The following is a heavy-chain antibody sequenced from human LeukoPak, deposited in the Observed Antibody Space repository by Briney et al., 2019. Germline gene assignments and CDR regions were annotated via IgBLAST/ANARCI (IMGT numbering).Heavy chain of an antibody. V-gene: IGHV1-69*04. CDR1: GGTFSSYA. J-gene: IGHJ1*01. CDR3: ARGEMPYYYDSSGSPQARLAEYFQH. Sequence: SVKVSFKASGGTFSSYAISWVRQAPGQGLEWMGRIIPILGIANYEQKFQGRVTITADKSTSTAYMELSSLRSEDTAVYYCARGEMPYYYDSSGSPQARLAEYFQHWGQGTLVTVSS. D-gene: IGHD3-22*01. CDR2: IIPILGIA.